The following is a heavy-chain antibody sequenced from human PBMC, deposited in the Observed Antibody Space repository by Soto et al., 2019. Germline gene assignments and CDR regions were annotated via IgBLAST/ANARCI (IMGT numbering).Heavy chain of an antibody. J-gene: IGHJ4*02. Sequence: SETLSLTCTVSGGSISSSSYYWGWIRQPPGKGLEWIGSIYYSGSTYYNPSLKSRVTISVDTSKNQFSLKLSSVTAADTAVYYCARQLLWFGELESFDYWGQGTLVTVSS. D-gene: IGHD3-10*01. CDR1: GGSISSSSYY. V-gene: IGHV4-39*01. CDR2: IYYSGST. CDR3: ARQLLWFGELESFDY.